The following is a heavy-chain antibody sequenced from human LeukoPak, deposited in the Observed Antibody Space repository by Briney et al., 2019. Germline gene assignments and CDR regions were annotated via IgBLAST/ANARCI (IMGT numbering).Heavy chain of an antibody. CDR3: ARQFEGSYGY. Sequence: GGSLRLSCAASGFSFSSYAMNWVRQAPGKGLEWVSSITSNSDIKYAESVKGRVTNSRDNAKNSLYLEMNSLGAEDTAVYYCARQFEGSYGYWGQGTLGTVSS. CDR1: GFSFSSYA. J-gene: IGHJ4*02. D-gene: IGHD1-26*01. CDR2: ITSNSDI. V-gene: IGHV3-21*01.